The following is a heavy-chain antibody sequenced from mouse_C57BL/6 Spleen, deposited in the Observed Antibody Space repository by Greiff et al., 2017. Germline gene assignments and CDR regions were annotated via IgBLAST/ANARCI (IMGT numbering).Heavy chain of an antibody. D-gene: IGHD6-1*01. Sequence: EVKLQESGPELVKPGASVKISCKASGYSFTDYNMNWVKQSNGKSLEWIGMIHPNSGSTNYNEKFKSKATLTVDKSSSTAYLQLSSLTSEDSAVYYCAKGSRHEYFDYWGQGTTLTVSS. J-gene: IGHJ2*01. CDR1: GYSFTDYN. CDR2: IHPNSGST. CDR3: AKGSRHEYFDY. V-gene: IGHV1-39*01.